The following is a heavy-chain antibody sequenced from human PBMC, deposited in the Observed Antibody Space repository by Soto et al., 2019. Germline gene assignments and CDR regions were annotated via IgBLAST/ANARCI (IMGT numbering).Heavy chain of an antibody. V-gene: IGHV1-18*01. CDR1: GYTFTSYG. CDR3: ARDRCSSTSCSSSWFDP. Sequence: ASVKVSCKASGYTFTSYGISWVRQAPGQGLEWMGWISAYNGNTNYAQKLQGRVTMTTDTSTSTAYMELRSLRSDDTAVYYCARDRCSSTSCSSSWFDPWGQGTLVTVS. J-gene: IGHJ5*02. CDR2: ISAYNGNT. D-gene: IGHD2-2*01.